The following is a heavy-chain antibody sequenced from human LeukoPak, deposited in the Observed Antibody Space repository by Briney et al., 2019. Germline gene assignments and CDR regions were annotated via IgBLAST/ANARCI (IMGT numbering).Heavy chain of an antibody. CDR3: ARGVGATTHYFQH. J-gene: IGHJ1*01. V-gene: IGHV4-59*01. Sequence: SETLSLTCTVSGGSISSYYWSWIRQPPGKGLEWTGYIYYSGSTNYNPSLKSRVTISVDTSKNQFSLKLSSVTAADTAVYYCARGVGATTHYFQHWGQGTLVTVSS. D-gene: IGHD1-26*01. CDR2: IYYSGST. CDR1: GGSISSYY.